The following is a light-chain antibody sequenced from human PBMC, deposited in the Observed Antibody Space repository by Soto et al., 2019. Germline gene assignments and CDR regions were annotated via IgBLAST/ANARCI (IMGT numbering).Light chain of an antibody. CDR1: PSVSSSY. Sequence: EIVLTQSPGTLSLSPGERATLSCRASPSVSSSYLAWYQQKPGQAPRLLIYGASSRATGIPDRFSGSGSGTDFTLTISSLEPEDFAVYYGQQYGSSSYTCGQGTKLEIK. CDR3: QQYGSSSYT. V-gene: IGKV3-20*01. J-gene: IGKJ2*01. CDR2: GAS.